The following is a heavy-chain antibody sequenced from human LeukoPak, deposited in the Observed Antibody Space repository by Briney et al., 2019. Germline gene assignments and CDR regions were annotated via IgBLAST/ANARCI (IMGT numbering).Heavy chain of an antibody. CDR1: SASISTYY. D-gene: IGHD2-15*01. V-gene: IGHV4-59*01. Sequence: SETLSLTCTVSSASISTYYWSWIRQPPGMGLEWIGYIYHSGTSNYNPSLKSRVTMSVDTSKSQFSLSLSSVTSADTAVYYCARTRGYCSGGSCYGGFFLDYWGQGTLVTVSS. CDR3: ARTRGYCSGGSCYGGFFLDY. CDR2: IYHSGTS. J-gene: IGHJ4*02.